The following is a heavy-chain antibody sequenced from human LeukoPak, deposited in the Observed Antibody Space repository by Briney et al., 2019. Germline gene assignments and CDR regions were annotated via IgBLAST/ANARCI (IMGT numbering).Heavy chain of an antibody. CDR1: GFTLSSNW. CDR2: IKQDGSAK. J-gene: IGHJ4*02. Sequence: PGGSLRLSCAASGFTLSSNWMSWVRQAPGKGLEWGANIKQDGSAKDYVDTVKGRFTISRENAKNSLFLQMNSLRVDDTAIYYCARVYQSTSGRAIDYWGQGTLVTVSS. V-gene: IGHV3-7*01. D-gene: IGHD2-2*01. CDR3: ARVYQSTSGRAIDY.